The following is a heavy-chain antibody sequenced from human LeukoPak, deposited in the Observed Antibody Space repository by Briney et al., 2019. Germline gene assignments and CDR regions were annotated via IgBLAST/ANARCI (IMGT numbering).Heavy chain of an antibody. D-gene: IGHD3-22*01. Sequence: ASVKVSCKVSGYTLTELSIHWVRQAPGRGLEWMGGFDPEDGETIYAQRFQGRVTMTEDTSTDTAYMELSSLRSEDAAVYYCATVSYYYDSSGYQGYFQHWGQGTLVTVSS. CDR1: GYTLTELS. V-gene: IGHV1-24*01. CDR3: ATVSYYYDSSGYQGYFQH. CDR2: FDPEDGET. J-gene: IGHJ1*01.